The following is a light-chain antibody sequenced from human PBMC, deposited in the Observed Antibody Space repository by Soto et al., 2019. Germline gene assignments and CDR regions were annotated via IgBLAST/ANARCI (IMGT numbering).Light chain of an antibody. CDR2: EVT. Sequence: QSVLTQPPSASGSPGQSVTISCTGTSSDVGAYNYVSWYQQHPGRAPKLLIYEVTGRPSGVPDRFSGSKSGNTASLTVSGLQAEDEADYYCSSYAGNKNVIFGGGTKVTVL. CDR1: SSDVGAYNY. J-gene: IGLJ2*01. V-gene: IGLV2-8*01. CDR3: SSYAGNKNVI.